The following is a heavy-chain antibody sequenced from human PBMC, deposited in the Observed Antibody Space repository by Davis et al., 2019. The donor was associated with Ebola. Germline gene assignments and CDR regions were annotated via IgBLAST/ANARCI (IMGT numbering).Heavy chain of an antibody. D-gene: IGHD3-22*01. V-gene: IGHV4-59*08. Sequence: MPSETLSLTCTVPGASISSYYWSWTRQPPGKGLEWIGYIHYSGSTNYNPPPKSRVTISLDTSKNQFSLKLSSVTAADTAVYYCAVVVIMFDPWGQGTLVTVSS. CDR3: AVVVIMFDP. J-gene: IGHJ5*02. CDR2: IHYSGST. CDR1: GASISSYY.